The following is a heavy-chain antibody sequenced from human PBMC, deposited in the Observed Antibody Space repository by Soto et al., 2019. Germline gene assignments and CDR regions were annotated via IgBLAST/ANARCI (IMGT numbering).Heavy chain of an antibody. D-gene: IGHD6-19*01. CDR2: INHRGTA. Sequence: QVQLQQWGAGLLKPSETLSLTCAVYGGSLSDYYWNWLRQPPGKGLEWIGEINHRGTASYNPSLKSRVDISVDTALPQFSLKLRSVTAADTAIYYCAKYQWNPGAFDPWGPGTQVTVSS. J-gene: IGHJ5*02. CDR3: AKYQWNPGAFDP. CDR1: GGSLSDYY. V-gene: IGHV4-34*01.